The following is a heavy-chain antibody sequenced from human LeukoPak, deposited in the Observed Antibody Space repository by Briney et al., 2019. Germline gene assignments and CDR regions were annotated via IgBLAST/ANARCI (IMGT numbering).Heavy chain of an antibody. CDR1: GFTFSSYG. V-gene: IGHV3-30*18. D-gene: IGHD3-16*02. Sequence: GRSLRLSCAASGFTFSSYGLHWVRQAPGKGLEWVALRSYDGSNQYYADSVKGRFTLSRDNSKNTLHLQMNSLRAEDTAVYYCAKDADPVYDYVWGSYRAFDYWGQGTLVTVSS. CDR2: RSYDGSNQ. J-gene: IGHJ4*02. CDR3: AKDADPVYDYVWGSYRAFDY.